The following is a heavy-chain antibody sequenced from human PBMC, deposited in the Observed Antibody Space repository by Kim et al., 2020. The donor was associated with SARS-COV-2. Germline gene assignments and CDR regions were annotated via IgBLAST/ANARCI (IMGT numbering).Heavy chain of an antibody. J-gene: IGHJ3*02. V-gene: IGHV3-30*02. Sequence: DTVKGRFTIARDNSKNPVYLQINSLGGGATAVYYCAKGQSSGWYGDAFDMWGQGTMVTVSS. CDR3: AKGQSSGWYGDAFDM. D-gene: IGHD6-19*01.